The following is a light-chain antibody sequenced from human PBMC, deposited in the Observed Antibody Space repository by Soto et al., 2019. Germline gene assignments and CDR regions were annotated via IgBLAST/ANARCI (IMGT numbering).Light chain of an antibody. CDR3: LSFDSSLSVV. J-gene: IGLJ2*01. CDR2: GNS. CDR1: SSNIGAGYD. Sequence: QLVLTQPPSVSGAPGQRVTISCTGSSSNIGAGYDVHWYQQLPGTAPKLLIYGNSNRPSGVPDRFSGSKSGTSASLAITGLQAEDEADYYCLSFDSSLSVVFGGGTQLTVL. V-gene: IGLV1-40*01.